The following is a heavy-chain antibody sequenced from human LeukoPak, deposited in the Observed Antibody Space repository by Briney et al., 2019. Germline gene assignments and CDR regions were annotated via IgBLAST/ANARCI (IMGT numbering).Heavy chain of an antibody. D-gene: IGHD5-12*01. CDR3: ARDEGGGYDN. V-gene: IGHV1-3*01. CDR2: INAGDGDR. CDR1: GFTFTSSA. J-gene: IGHJ4*02. Sequence: ASVKVSCKASGFTFTSSAVQWVRQARGQRLEWMGWINAGDGDRRYSQKFQGRVTITRDASASTAYMELSNLRSEDTAMYYCARDEGGGYDNWGQGTLVTVSS.